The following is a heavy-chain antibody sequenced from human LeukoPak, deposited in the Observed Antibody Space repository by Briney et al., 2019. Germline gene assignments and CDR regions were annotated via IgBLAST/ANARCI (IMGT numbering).Heavy chain of an antibody. Sequence: SETLSLTCAVYGGSFSGYYWSWIRQPPGKGLEWIGEINHSGSTNYNPSLKSRVTISVDTSKNQFSLKLSSVTAADTAVYHCARHSVLPEDYQGWFDPWGQGTLVTVSS. CDR3: ARHSVLPEDYQGWFDP. CDR1: GGSFSGYY. V-gene: IGHV4-34*01. J-gene: IGHJ5*02. CDR2: INHSGST. D-gene: IGHD2-2*01.